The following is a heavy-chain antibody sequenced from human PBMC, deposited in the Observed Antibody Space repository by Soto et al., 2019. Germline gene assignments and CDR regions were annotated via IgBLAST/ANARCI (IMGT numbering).Heavy chain of an antibody. J-gene: IGHJ4*02. CDR3: AKGSSSSRPYYFDS. V-gene: IGHV3-23*01. CDR2: ITGSGGST. Sequence: EVQLLESGGGLAQPGGSLRLSCAASGFTFSGFAMSWFRQAPGKGLEWVSAITGSGGSTYHADSVKGRFTISRDNSKNTLYLEMNSLRADDTPVYYCAKGSSSSRPYYFDSWGQGTLATVSS. D-gene: IGHD6-6*01. CDR1: GFTFSGFA.